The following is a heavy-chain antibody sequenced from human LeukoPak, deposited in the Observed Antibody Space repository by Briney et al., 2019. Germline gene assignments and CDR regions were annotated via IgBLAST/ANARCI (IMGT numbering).Heavy chain of an antibody. Sequence: SETLSLTCIVSGGSISSYYWSWIRQPPGKGLAWIGYIYYSGSTNYNPSLKSRVTISVVTSKNQFSLKLSSVTAADTAVYYCARARYSSAPFDYWGQGTLITVSS. CDR1: GGSISSYY. V-gene: IGHV4-59*01. CDR2: IYYSGST. CDR3: ARARYSSAPFDY. D-gene: IGHD6-25*01. J-gene: IGHJ4*02.